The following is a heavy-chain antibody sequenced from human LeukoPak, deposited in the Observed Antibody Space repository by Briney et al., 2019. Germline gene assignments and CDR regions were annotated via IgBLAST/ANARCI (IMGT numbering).Heavy chain of an antibody. J-gene: IGHJ3*02. CDR1: GGSISSYY. V-gene: IGHV4-4*07. CDR2: IYTSGST. Sequence: PSETLSLTCTVSGGSISSYYWSWIRQPAGKGLEWIGRIYTSGSTNYNPSLKSRVTMSVDTSKNQFSLKLSSVTAADTAVYYCARVASYYYDSSGYYEPGAFDIWGQGTMATVSS. D-gene: IGHD3-22*01. CDR3: ARVASYYYDSSGYYEPGAFDI.